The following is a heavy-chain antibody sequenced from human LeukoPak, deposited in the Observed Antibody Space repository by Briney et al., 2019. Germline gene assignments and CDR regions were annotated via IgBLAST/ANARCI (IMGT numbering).Heavy chain of an antibody. D-gene: IGHD2-2*01. CDR1: GFTFNTYW. J-gene: IGHJ5*02. Sequence: GGSLRLSCAASGFTFNTYWMHWVRQAPGKGLVWVSRINSDGSATTYADSVKGRFTISGDNAKNMLYLQMSSLRTEDTAVYYCARDQSPAPAWFDPWGQGTLVTVSS. V-gene: IGHV3-74*01. CDR3: ARDQSPAPAWFDP. CDR2: INSDGSAT.